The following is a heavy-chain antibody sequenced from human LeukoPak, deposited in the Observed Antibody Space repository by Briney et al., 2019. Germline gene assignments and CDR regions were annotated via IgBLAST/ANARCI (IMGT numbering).Heavy chain of an antibody. Sequence: HPGGSLRLSCAASGFTFSTYAMSWVRQAPGKGLEWVSAISGSSGSTYYADSVKGRFTISRDNSKNTLYLQMNSLRAEDTALYYCAKDAKRNYDFWDRFDYWGQGTLVTVSS. J-gene: IGHJ4*02. CDR1: GFTFSTYA. CDR3: AKDAKRNYDFWDRFDY. V-gene: IGHV3-23*01. CDR2: ISGSSGST. D-gene: IGHD3-3*01.